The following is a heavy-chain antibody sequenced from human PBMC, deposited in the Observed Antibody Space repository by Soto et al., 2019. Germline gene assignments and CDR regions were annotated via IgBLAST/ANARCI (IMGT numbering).Heavy chain of an antibody. V-gene: IGHV3-33*01. Sequence: GSLRLSCAASGFTFSSYGMHWVRQAPGKGLEWVAVIWYDGSNKYYADSVKGRFTISRDNSKNTLYLQMNSLRAEDTAVYYCARDGNRAMAGYYFDYWGQGTLVTVSS. CDR1: GFTFSSYG. CDR3: ARDGNRAMAGYYFDY. J-gene: IGHJ4*02. CDR2: IWYDGSNK. D-gene: IGHD6-19*01.